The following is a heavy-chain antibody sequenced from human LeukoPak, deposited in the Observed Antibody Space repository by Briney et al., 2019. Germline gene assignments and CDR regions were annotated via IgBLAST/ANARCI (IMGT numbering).Heavy chain of an antibody. Sequence: PGGSLRPSCAASGFTFRDHYMGWIRQAPGKGLEWISYISSDGTTIYYTDSVKGRFTIARDNAKNLLVLQMNSLRAEDTAVYYCWKTSFNWNWGQGTLVSVSS. CDR2: ISSDGTTI. CDR1: GFTFRDHY. CDR3: WKTSFNWN. D-gene: IGHD1-1*01. V-gene: IGHV3-11*04. J-gene: IGHJ4*02.